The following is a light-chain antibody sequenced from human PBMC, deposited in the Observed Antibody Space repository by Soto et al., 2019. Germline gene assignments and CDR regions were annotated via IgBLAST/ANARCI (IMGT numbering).Light chain of an antibody. J-gene: IGLJ3*02. V-gene: IGLV2-11*01. CDR3: CSYAGSYTWV. CDR2: DVS. Sequence: QSALTQPRSVSGSPGQSVTISCSGTSSDVGEYNYVSWYQQHPGKPPKLMTYDVSERPSGVPDRFSGSKSGNTASLTISGLQADDEADYYCCSYAGSYTWVFGGGTKLTVL. CDR1: SSDVGEYNY.